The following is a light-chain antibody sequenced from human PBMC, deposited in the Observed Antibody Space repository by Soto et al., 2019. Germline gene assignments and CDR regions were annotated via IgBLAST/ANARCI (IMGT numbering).Light chain of an antibody. V-gene: IGKV3-15*01. J-gene: IGKJ5*01. CDR2: GSS. Sequence: IVMTHSPATLCVSPGEIVTLSCRASQLFSSNLAWYQRRPGQAPRLLIYGSSTRATGVPPRFSGSASGTEFTLTISSLQSEDFGVYSCQQYNDWPRPSGQGTRLALK. CDR3: QQYNDWPRP. CDR1: QLFSSN.